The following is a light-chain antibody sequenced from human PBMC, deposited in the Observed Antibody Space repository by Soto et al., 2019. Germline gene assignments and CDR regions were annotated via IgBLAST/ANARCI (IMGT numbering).Light chain of an antibody. V-gene: IGLV1-44*01. CDR3: AAWDDSLNGVV. Sequence: QSVLTQPPSASGTPGQRVTISCSGSSSNIGSQTVNWYQHLPGTAPKLLIYSDNERPSGVPDRFSGSKSGTSASLAISGVQSEDEADYYCAAWDDSLNGVVFGGGTKVTVL. CDR2: SDN. J-gene: IGLJ2*01. CDR1: SSNIGSQT.